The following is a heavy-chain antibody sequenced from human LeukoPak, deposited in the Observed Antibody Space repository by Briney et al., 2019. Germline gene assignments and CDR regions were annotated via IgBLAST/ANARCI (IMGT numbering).Heavy chain of an antibody. J-gene: IGHJ5*02. Sequence: ASVKVSCKASGYTFTSYDINWVRQATRQGLEWMGWMNPNSGNTGYAQKFQGRVTITRNNSISTAYMELSSLRSEDTSVYCCARGAGGELFPWFDPWGQGTLVTVSS. CDR3: ARGAGGELFPWFDP. CDR1: GYTFTSYD. CDR2: MNPNSGNT. V-gene: IGHV1-8*03. D-gene: IGHD3-10*01.